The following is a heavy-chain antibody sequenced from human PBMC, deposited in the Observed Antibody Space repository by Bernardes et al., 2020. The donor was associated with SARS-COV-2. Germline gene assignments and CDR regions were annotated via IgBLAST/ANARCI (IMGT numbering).Heavy chain of an antibody. CDR3: ARVKTYYDFWSGYYRKTYYYYYMDV. V-gene: IGHV4-4*02. Sequence: SETLSLTCAVSGGSISSSNWWSWVRQPPGKGLEWIGEIYHSGSTNYNPSLKSRVTISVDKSKNQFSLKLSSVTAADTAVYYCARVKTYYDFWSGYYRKTYYYYYMDVWGKGTTVTVSS. D-gene: IGHD3-3*01. J-gene: IGHJ6*03. CDR1: GGSISSSNW. CDR2: IYHSGST.